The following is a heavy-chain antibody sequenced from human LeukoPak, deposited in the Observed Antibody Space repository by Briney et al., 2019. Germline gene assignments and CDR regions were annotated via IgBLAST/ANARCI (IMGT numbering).Heavy chain of an antibody. D-gene: IGHD3-10*01. CDR3: ARGQVTEGWFDP. CDR1: GGSISSGPYY. CDR2: IYTSGST. J-gene: IGHJ5*02. Sequence: PSETLSLTCTVSGGSISSGPYYWSWIRQPAGKGLEWIGRIYTSGSTNYNPSLKSRVTISEDTSKSQFSLKLTSVTAADTAVYYCARGQVTEGWFDPWGQGTLVTVAS. V-gene: IGHV4-61*02.